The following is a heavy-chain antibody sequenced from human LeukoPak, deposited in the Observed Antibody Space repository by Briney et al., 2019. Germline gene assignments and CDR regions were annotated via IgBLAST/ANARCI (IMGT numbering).Heavy chain of an antibody. CDR1: GGTFSSYA. J-gene: IGHJ4*02. V-gene: IGHV1-69*13. CDR2: IIPIFGTA. Sequence: ASVKVSCKASGGTFSSYAISWVRQAPGQGLEWMGGIIPIFGTANYAQKFQGRVTITADESTSTAYVELSSLRSEDTAVYYCASGYCTNGVCYTGVGDYDFDYWGQGTLVTVSS. D-gene: IGHD2-8*01. CDR3: ASGYCTNGVCYTGVGDYDFDY.